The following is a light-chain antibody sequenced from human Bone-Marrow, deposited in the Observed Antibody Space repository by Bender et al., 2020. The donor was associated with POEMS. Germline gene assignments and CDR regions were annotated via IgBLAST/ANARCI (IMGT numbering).Light chain of an antibody. CDR1: SSDVGSYNL. J-gene: IGLJ2*01. CDR2: DVT. V-gene: IGLV2-18*02. CDR3: SSYTSSLTLVV. Sequence: QSALTQPPSVSGSPGQSVTISCTGTSSDVGSYNLVSWYQQHPGKAPKLMIYDVTKRPSGVPDRFSGSKSANTASLTISGLQAEDEADYYCSSYTSSLTLVVFGGGTKLTVL.